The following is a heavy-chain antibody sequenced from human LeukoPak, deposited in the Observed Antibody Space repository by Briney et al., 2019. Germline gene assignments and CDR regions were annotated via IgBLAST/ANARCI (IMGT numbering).Heavy chain of an antibody. D-gene: IGHD2-21*02. J-gene: IGHJ4*02. CDR3: ARGTVTAPDY. Sequence: GGSLRLSCAASGFSVSNTYMSWVRQAPGKGLEWVSIIYSGGNTYYADSVKGRFTISRDNSKNTLYLQVNRLRPEDTAVYYCARGTVTAPDYWGQGTLVTVSS. CDR2: IYSGGNT. CDR1: GFSVSNTY. V-gene: IGHV3-53*01.